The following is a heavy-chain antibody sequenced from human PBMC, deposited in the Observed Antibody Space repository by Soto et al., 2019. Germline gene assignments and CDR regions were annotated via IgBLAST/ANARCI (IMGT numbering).Heavy chain of an antibody. J-gene: IGHJ4*02. V-gene: IGHV3-33*01. CDR1: GFTFSSYG. CDR3: ARDRLRLVVTAPTALDH. D-gene: IGHD2-21*02. Sequence: QVQLVESGGGVVQPGRSLRLSCAASGFTFSSYGMHWVRQAPGKGLEWVAVIWYDGSNKYYADSVKGRFTISRDNSKNTLYLQMNSLRAEDTAVYYCARDRLRLVVTAPTALDHWGQGTLVTVSS. CDR2: IWYDGSNK.